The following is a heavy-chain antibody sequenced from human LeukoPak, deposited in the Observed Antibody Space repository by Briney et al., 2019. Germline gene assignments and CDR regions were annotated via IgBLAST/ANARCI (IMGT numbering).Heavy chain of an antibody. D-gene: IGHD4-17*01. J-gene: IGHJ4*02. CDR3: ARDTVINEGF. V-gene: IGHV3-30*02. CDR1: GFTFSTFG. Sequence: PGGSLRLSCAASGFTFSTFGMHWVRQAPGKGLEWVAFIRSDRGDKYYADSVKGRFTLSRDNSKNTLYLQVNSLRAEDAAVYYCARDTVINEGFWGQGTLVTVSS. CDR2: IRSDRGDK.